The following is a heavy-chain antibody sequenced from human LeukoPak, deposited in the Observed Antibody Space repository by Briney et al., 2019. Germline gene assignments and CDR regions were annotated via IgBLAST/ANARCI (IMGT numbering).Heavy chain of an antibody. CDR2: ISGNTGNT. V-gene: IGHV1-18*01. J-gene: IGHJ4*02. D-gene: IGHD6-13*01. CDR3: ARDISDSWYDIFGDY. Sequence: GASMKVSCKASGYSFIGYGISWVRQAPGQGLEWMGWISGNTGNTDYSEKFQGRVTMTKDTSTTTAYLELRGLRSDDTAMYYCARDISDSWYDIFGDYWGQGTLVTVSS. CDR1: GYSFIGYG.